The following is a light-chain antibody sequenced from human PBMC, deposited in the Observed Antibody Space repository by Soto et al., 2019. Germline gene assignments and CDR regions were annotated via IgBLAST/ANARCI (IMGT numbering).Light chain of an antibody. J-gene: IGKJ1*01. Sequence: EVVLTQSPATLSLSPGERATLSCRASQSVGTYLAWYQHKPGQAPRLLTYDASTRATGIPARFSGSGSGTDFTLTISSLEPEDFAVYYCQQRSDWWTFGQGTKVEIK. V-gene: IGKV3-11*01. CDR2: DAS. CDR1: QSVGTY. CDR3: QQRSDWWT.